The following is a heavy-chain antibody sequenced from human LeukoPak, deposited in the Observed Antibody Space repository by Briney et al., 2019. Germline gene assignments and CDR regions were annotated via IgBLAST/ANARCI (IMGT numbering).Heavy chain of an antibody. D-gene: IGHD3-10*01. CDR1: GFTFDDYA. CDR2: ISWNSGSI. J-gene: IGHJ5*02. Sequence: PGGSLRLSCAASGFTFDDYAMHWVRQAPGKGLEWVSGISWNSGSIGYADSVKGRFTISRDNAKNSLYLQMNSLRAEDTALYYCAKGLGGRIRGVIIDNWFDPWGQGTLVTVSS. V-gene: IGHV3-9*01. CDR3: AKGLGGRIRGVIIDNWFDP.